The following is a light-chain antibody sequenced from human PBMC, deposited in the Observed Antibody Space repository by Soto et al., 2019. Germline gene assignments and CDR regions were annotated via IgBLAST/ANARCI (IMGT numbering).Light chain of an antibody. CDR3: LQDINYPWT. V-gene: IGKV1-6*01. Sequence: AIQMTQSPSSLSASVGDRVTISCRASQGIGNALGWYQQKPVKPPKVLIFFGSNLQSGVPPRFSGSGSGTDFTLSISSLQPEDSATYYWLQDINYPWTLGQGTQVEIK. CDR1: QGIGNA. CDR2: FGS. J-gene: IGKJ1*01.